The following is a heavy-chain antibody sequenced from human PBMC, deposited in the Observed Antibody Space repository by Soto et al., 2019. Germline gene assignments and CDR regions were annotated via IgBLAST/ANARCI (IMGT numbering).Heavy chain of an antibody. CDR2: IKQDGSEK. CDR3: ARGIEGDPDLSYFDY. V-gene: IGHV3-7*01. Sequence: GGSLRLSCAASGFTFSSYWMSWVRQAPGKGLEWVANIKQDGSEKYYVDSVKGRFTISRDNAKNSLYLQMNSLRAEDTAVYYCARGIEGDPDLSYFDYWGQGTLVTVSS. CDR1: GFTFSSYW. J-gene: IGHJ4*02. D-gene: IGHD2-21*02.